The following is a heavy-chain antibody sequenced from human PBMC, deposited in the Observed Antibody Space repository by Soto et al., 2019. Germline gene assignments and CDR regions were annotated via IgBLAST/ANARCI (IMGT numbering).Heavy chain of an antibody. J-gene: IGHJ4*02. CDR2: ISRTSNVI. CDR1: GFTFSSES. CDR3: ARGTYYSGDNGHYYFDS. Sequence: LRLSCAASGFTFSSESMIWLRQAPGKGLEWVSFISRTSNVIYYVDSVKGRFTTSRDNGKNLLFLQMNDLRGEDTAVYYCARGTYYSGDNGHYYFDSWGKGTLVTVSS. D-gene: IGHD3-10*01. V-gene: IGHV3-48*01.